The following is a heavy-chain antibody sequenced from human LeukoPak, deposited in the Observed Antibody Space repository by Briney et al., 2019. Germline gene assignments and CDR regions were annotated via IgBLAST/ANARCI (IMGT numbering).Heavy chain of an antibody. Sequence: SETLSLTCTVSGVSISSYYWSWIRQPAGKGLEWIGRIYTSGSTNYNPSLKSRVTMSVDTSKNQFSLKLSSVTAADTAVYYCARGITIFGVVDYWGQGTLVTVSS. CDR3: ARGITIFGVVDY. J-gene: IGHJ4*02. D-gene: IGHD3-3*01. CDR1: GVSISSYY. V-gene: IGHV4-4*07. CDR2: IYTSGST.